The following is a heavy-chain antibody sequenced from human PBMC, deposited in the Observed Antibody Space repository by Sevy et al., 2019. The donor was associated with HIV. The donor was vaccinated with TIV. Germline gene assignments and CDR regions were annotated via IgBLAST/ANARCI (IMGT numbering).Heavy chain of an antibody. CDR2: FDPEDGET. CDR1: GYTLTKLS. J-gene: IGHJ4*02. V-gene: IGHV1-24*01. CDR3: ATTKDYYDSSGCPFDY. D-gene: IGHD3-22*01. Sequence: ASVKVSCKVSGYTLTKLSMHWVRQAPGKGLEWMGSFDPEDGETLYAQSLQGRITMTEDTSTDTAYMELNSLRSEDTAVYYCATTKDYYDSSGCPFDYWGQGTLVTVSS.